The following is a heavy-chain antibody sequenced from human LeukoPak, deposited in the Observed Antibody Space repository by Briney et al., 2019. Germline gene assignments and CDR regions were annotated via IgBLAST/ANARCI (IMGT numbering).Heavy chain of an antibody. CDR1: GYTFTGYY. D-gene: IGHD3-10*01. Sequence: GASVKVSCKASGYTFTGYYMHWVRQAPGQGLEWMGRINPNSGGTNYAQKFQGGVTMTRDTSISTAYMELSRLRSDDTAVYYCARGYYGSGSYYPVYYYYGMDVWGQGTTVTVSS. J-gene: IGHJ6*02. CDR2: INPNSGGT. V-gene: IGHV1-2*06. CDR3: ARGYYGSGSYYPVYYYYGMDV.